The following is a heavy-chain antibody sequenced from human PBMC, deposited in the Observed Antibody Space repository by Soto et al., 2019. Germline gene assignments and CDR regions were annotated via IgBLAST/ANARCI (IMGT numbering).Heavy chain of an antibody. J-gene: IGHJ4*02. Sequence: PSETLSLTCAVYGGSFSGYYWSWIRQPPGKGLEWIGEINHSGSTNYNPSLKSRVTISVDTSKNQFSLKLSSVTAADTAVYYCARGFPRITIFGVVIPPPPSFDYWGQGTLVTVSS. V-gene: IGHV4-34*01. D-gene: IGHD3-3*01. CDR2: INHSGST. CDR3: ARGFPRITIFGVVIPPPPSFDY. CDR1: GGSFSGYY.